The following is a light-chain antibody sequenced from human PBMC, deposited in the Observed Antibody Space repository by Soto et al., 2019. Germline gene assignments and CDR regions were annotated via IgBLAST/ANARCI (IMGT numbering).Light chain of an antibody. CDR1: QSVSSN. Sequence: EIVMTQSPATLSVSPGERATLPCRASQSVSSNLAWYQQKPGQAPRLLIYGASTRATGIPARFSGSGSGTEFTLTISSLQSEDFAVYYCQQYNNWPPLTFGGGTKVDSK. CDR3: QQYNNWPPLT. J-gene: IGKJ4*01. V-gene: IGKV3-15*01. CDR2: GAS.